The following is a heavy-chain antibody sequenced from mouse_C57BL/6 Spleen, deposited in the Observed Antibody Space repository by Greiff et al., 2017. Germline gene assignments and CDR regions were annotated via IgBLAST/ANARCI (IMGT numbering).Heavy chain of an antibody. CDR3: ARVGQDSSGYFDY. CDR2: IYPGAGDT. D-gene: IGHD3-2*02. Sequence: VQLQQSGPELVKPGASVKISCKASGYAFSSSWMNWVKQRPGTGLAWIGRIYPGAGDTNYNGKFKGKATLTADKSSSTAYMQLSSLTSEDSAVYFCARVGQDSSGYFDYWGQGTTLTVSS. V-gene: IGHV1-82*01. CDR1: GYAFSSSW. J-gene: IGHJ2*01.